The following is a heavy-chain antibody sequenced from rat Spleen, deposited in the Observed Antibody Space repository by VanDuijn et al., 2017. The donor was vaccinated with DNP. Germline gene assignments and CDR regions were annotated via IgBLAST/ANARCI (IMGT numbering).Heavy chain of an antibody. Sequence: EVQLVESGGDLVQPGRSLKLFCAASGFTFSDYYMAWVRQAPTKDLEWVAYIRYDGGGTKYADSVKGRFTISRDNAKNTLYLQMNSLRSEDMATYYCATHVANNNYGFDYWGQGVMVTVSS. CDR2: IRYDGGGT. CDR1: GFTFSDYY. V-gene: IGHV5-22*01. D-gene: IGHD1-10*01. J-gene: IGHJ2*01. CDR3: ATHVANNNYGFDY.